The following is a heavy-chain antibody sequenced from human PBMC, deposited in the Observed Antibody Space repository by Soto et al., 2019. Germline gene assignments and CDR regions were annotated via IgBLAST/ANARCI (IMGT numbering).Heavy chain of an antibody. D-gene: IGHD3-3*01. CDR3: ASHYFASWTGHYTGVFYFDF. CDR1: GGSIISSNHY. V-gene: IGHV4-39*01. J-gene: IGHJ4*02. Sequence: PSETLSLTCTVSGGSIISSNHYWAWIRQPPGEGLEWIGSVYHSGNTYYNPSLNSRVTISVYTSKNQFSLKLSSVTAADTALYFCASHYFASWTGHYTGVFYFDFWGQGAMVTVSS. CDR2: VYHSGNT.